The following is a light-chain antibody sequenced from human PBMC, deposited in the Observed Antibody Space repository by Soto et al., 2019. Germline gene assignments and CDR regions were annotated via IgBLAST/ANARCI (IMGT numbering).Light chain of an antibody. CDR1: QSVSSSY. CDR3: QQYGSSIT. J-gene: IGKJ5*01. V-gene: IGKV3-20*01. CDR2: GAS. Sequence: EILLTQSPGNLSLSPGERATLSCRASQSVSSSYLAWYQQKPGHAPRLLIYGASSRATGIPDSFSGSASGTDFTLTISRLEPEDFAVYYCQQYGSSITFGQGTRLEIK.